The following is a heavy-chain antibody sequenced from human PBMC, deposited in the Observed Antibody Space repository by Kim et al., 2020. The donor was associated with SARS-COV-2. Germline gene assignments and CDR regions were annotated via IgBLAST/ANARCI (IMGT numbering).Heavy chain of an antibody. CDR2: INPNSGGT. Sequence: ASVKVSCKVSGYTFTGYYMHWVRQAPGQGLEWMGRINPNSGGTNYAQKFQGRVTMTRDTSISTAYMELSRLRSDDTAVYYCARVGYYDFWSGQIYYYGMDVWGQGTTVTVS. J-gene: IGHJ6*02. CDR1: GYTFTGYY. CDR3: ARVGYYDFWSGQIYYYGMDV. D-gene: IGHD3-3*01. V-gene: IGHV1-2*06.